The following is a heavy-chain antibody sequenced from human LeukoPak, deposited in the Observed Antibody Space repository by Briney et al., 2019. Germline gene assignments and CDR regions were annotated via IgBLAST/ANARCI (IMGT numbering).Heavy chain of an antibody. Sequence: PSETLSLTCTVSGYSISSGYYWGWIRQPPGKGLAWIGSLYHSGSTYYNPSLKSRVTISVDTSKNQFSLKLSSVTAADTAVYYCARVRGIAPYYFDYWGQGTLVTVSS. CDR2: LYHSGST. CDR3: ARVRGIAPYYFDY. CDR1: GYSISSGYY. V-gene: IGHV4-38-2*02. J-gene: IGHJ4*02. D-gene: IGHD6-13*01.